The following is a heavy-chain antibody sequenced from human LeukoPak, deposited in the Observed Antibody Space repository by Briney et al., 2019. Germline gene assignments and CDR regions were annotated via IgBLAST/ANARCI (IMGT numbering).Heavy chain of an antibody. CDR2: ISSSSSYI. J-gene: IGHJ4*02. CDR3: AGAYSSSWYAFDY. D-gene: IGHD6-13*01. V-gene: IGHV3-21*01. Sequence: GGSLRLSCAASGFTFSSYSMNWVRQAPGKGLEWVSSISSSSSYIYYADSVKGRFTISRDNSKNTLYLQMNSLRAEDTAVYYCAGAYSSSWYAFDYWGQGTLVTVSS. CDR1: GFTFSSYS.